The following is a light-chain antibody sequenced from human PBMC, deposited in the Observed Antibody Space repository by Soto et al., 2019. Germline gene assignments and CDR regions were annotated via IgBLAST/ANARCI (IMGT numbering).Light chain of an antibody. CDR1: QSVHSN. CDR3: QHYNSYSEA. Sequence: EIVMTQSPGTLSLSPGETATLSCRASQSVHSNLAWFQQHPGQAPRLLIYGASSRATGIPVRFSGSGSGTEFTLTISSLQPDDFATYYCQHYNSYSEAFGQGTKVDIK. J-gene: IGKJ1*01. V-gene: IGKV3-15*01. CDR2: GAS.